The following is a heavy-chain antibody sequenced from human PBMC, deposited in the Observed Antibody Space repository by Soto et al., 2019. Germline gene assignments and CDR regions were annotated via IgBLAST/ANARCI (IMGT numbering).Heavy chain of an antibody. V-gene: IGHV1-2*04. CDR1: GYTFTGYY. J-gene: IGHJ6*03. Sequence: ASVKVSCKASGYTFTGYYMRWVRQAPGQGLEWMGWINPNSGGTNYAQKFQGWVTMTRDTSISTAYMELSRLRSDDTAVYYCAMVWVLRLASTSRDVRGKGPTAPVPS. CDR2: INPNSGGT. D-gene: IGHD3-16*01. CDR3: AMVWVLRLASTSRDV.